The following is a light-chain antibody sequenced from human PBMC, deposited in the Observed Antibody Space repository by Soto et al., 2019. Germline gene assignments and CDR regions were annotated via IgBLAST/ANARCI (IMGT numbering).Light chain of an antibody. Sequence: DIQIAPSPSPLSASVGGRVTLPFRASQSISSYLNWYQQKPGKAPKLLIYAASSLQSGVPSRFSGSGSGTDFTLTISSLQPEDFATYYCQQSYSTPRTFGQGTKVDIK. CDR3: QQSYSTPRT. V-gene: IGKV1-39*01. J-gene: IGKJ1*01. CDR1: QSISSY. CDR2: AAS.